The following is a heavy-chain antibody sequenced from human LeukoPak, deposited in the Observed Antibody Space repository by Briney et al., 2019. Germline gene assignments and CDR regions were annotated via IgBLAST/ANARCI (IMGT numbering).Heavy chain of an antibody. CDR3: VRSGAANYYYGMDV. V-gene: IGHV1-46*01. Sequence: ASVKVSCKASGSTFTSNYMHWVRQAPGQGLEWLGIINPSGGSTSYAQKFQGRVTMTRDTSTSTVYMELSSLRSEDTAVYYCVRSGAANYYYGMDVWGQGTTATVSS. D-gene: IGHD6-25*01. CDR2: INPSGGST. CDR1: GSTFTSNY. J-gene: IGHJ6*02.